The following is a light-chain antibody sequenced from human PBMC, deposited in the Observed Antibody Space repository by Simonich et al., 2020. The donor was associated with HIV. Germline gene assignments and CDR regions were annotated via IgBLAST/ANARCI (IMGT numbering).Light chain of an antibody. Sequence: EIVMTQSPATLSVSPGERATLSCRASQGVSSDLAWYQQKLGQAPRLLIYDASNRATGIPARFSGSGSGTDFTLTISSLEPEDLAVYYCQQSSNWPLTFGGGTKVEIK. CDR2: DAS. J-gene: IGKJ4*01. CDR3: QQSSNWPLT. V-gene: IGKV3D-11*01. CDR1: QGVSSD.